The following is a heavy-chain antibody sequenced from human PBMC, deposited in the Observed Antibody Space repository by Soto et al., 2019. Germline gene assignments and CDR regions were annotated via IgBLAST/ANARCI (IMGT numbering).Heavy chain of an antibody. CDR3: ARDKDWAFDY. CDR2: IFTTGTTM. Sequence: GGSLRLSCVSSGVTFSSYSIVWVRQAPGKGLEWVSYIFTTGTTMYYADSVKGRFTVSRDNAKNSVFLLLNSLRAEDTAVYYCARDKDWAFDYWGQGTLVTVSS. CDR1: GVTFSSYS. D-gene: IGHD3-9*01. J-gene: IGHJ4*02. V-gene: IGHV3-48*03.